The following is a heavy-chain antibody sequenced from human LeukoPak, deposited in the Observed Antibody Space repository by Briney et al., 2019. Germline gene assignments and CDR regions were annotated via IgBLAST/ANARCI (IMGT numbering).Heavy chain of an antibody. Sequence: GGSLRLSCAASGFTFSSYWMHWVRQAPGKGLVWVSRINSDGSSTSYADSVKGRFTISRDNAKNTLYLQMNSLRAEDTAVNYCAREHGYDFWSGYYPSLDYWGQGTLVTVSS. CDR2: INSDGSST. J-gene: IGHJ4*02. V-gene: IGHV3-74*01. D-gene: IGHD3-3*01. CDR3: AREHGYDFWSGYYPSLDY. CDR1: GFTFSSYW.